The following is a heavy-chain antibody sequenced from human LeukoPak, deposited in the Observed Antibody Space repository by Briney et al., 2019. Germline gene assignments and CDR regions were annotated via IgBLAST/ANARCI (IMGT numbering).Heavy chain of an antibody. J-gene: IGHJ4*02. CDR2: INPKSGGT. D-gene: IGHD2-15*01. CDR1: GYTITGYY. V-gene: IGHV1-2*02. Sequence: GASVKVSCKASGYTITGYYVHWVRQAPGQGLGWMGWINPKSGGTDCAQKFQGRVTMTRDTSISTAYMELTRLTADDTAVYYCASTACSGNCYFDYWGQGTLVTVSS. CDR3: ASTACSGNCYFDY.